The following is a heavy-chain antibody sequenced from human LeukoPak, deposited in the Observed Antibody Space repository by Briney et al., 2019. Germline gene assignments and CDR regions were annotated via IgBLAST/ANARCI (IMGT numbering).Heavy chain of an antibody. D-gene: IGHD3-10*01. CDR2: ISAYNGNT. CDR3: AILSDPLNWFDP. J-gene: IGHJ5*02. Sequence: ASVKVSCKASGYTFTSYGISWVRQAPGQGLEWMGWISAYNGNTNYAQKLQGRVTMTTDTSTSTAYMELRSLRSDDTAVYYCAILSDPLNWFDPWGQGALVTVSS. CDR1: GYTFTSYG. V-gene: IGHV1-18*01.